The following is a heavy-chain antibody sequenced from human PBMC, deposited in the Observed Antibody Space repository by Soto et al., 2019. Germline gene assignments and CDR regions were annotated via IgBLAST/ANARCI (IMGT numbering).Heavy chain of an antibody. CDR2: ISYDGSNK. V-gene: IGHV3-30*18. CDR1: GFTFSSYG. D-gene: IGHD6-19*01. Sequence: LRLSCAASGFTFSSYGMHWVRQAPGKGLEWVAVISYDGSNKYYADSVKGRFTISRDNSKNTLYLQMNSLRAEDTAVYYCAKTPPGYSSGWSDYWGQGTLVTVSS. CDR3: AKTPPGYSSGWSDY. J-gene: IGHJ4*02.